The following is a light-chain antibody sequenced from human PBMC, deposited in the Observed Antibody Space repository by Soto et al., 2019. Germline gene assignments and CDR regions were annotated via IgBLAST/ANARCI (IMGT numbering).Light chain of an antibody. Sequence: EIVMTQSPATLSVSAGERATLSCRASQSFSSNVAWYQQRPGQAPRLLIYRASARATGIPARFSGSGSGTEFTLTIGSLQSEDSAVYYCQQYQNLWTFGQGTKVDI. J-gene: IGKJ1*01. CDR1: QSFSSN. V-gene: IGKV3-15*01. CDR3: QQYQNLWT. CDR2: RAS.